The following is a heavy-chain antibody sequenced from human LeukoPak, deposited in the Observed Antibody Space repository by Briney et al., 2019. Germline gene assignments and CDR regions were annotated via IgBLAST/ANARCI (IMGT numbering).Heavy chain of an antibody. D-gene: IGHD3-9*01. Sequence: APVKVSCKASGYTFTSYGISWVRQAPGQGLEWMGWISAYNGNTNYAQKLQGRVTMTTDTSTSTAYMELRSLRSDDTAVYYCARDRRYFDHFDYWGQGTLVTVSS. CDR2: ISAYNGNT. CDR1: GYTFTSYG. CDR3: ARDRRYFDHFDY. J-gene: IGHJ4*02. V-gene: IGHV1-18*04.